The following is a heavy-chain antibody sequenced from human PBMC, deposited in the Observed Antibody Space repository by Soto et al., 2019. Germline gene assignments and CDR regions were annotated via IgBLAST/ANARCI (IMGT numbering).Heavy chain of an antibody. CDR1: GFTFSSYA. Sequence: EVQLLESGGGLVQPGGSLRLSCAASGFTFSSYAMSWVRQAPGKGLEWVSAISGSGGSTYYADSVKGRFTISRDNSKNTLYPQMNLLLAEDTPVDYYATVYHPSNCSGGSCYDYYYYSGMDVWGQGTTVTVSS. V-gene: IGHV3-23*01. J-gene: IGHJ6*02. CDR2: ISGSGGST. CDR3: ATVYHPSNCSGGSCYDYYYYSGMDV. D-gene: IGHD2-15*01.